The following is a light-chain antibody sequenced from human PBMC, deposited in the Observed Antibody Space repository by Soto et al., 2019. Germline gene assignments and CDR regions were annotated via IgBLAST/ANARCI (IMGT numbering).Light chain of an antibody. CDR1: SSNIGSNY. CDR3: ATWDDSLGGVV. CDR2: RTN. V-gene: IGLV1-47*01. J-gene: IGLJ2*01. Sequence: QSVLTQPPSASGTPGQRVTISCSGTSSNIGSNYIYWYQHLPGTAPKLLIYRTNQRPSGVPDRFSGSKSGTSASLAISGLRSADEANYYCATWDDSLGGVVFGGGTKLT.